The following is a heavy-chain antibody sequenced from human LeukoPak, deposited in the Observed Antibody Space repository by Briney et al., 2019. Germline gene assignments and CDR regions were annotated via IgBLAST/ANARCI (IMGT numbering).Heavy chain of an antibody. J-gene: IGHJ5*02. CDR2: IYHSGTA. CDR1: GGSVSSGTFY. CDR3: ARLRSASSGYYDTLTGLNWFDP. V-gene: IGHV4-61*01. Sequence: SETLSLTCTVSGGSVSSGTFYWSWIRQPPGKGLEWIGYIYHSGTANYNPSLKSRLTISLDTSKNQFSLKLNSVTAADTAVYYCARLRSASSGYYDTLTGLNWFDPWGQGTLVTVSS. D-gene: IGHD3-9*01.